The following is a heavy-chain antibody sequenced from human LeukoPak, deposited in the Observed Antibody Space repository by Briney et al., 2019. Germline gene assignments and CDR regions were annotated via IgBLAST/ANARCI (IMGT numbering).Heavy chain of an antibody. D-gene: IGHD1-20*01. J-gene: IGHJ4*02. CDR1: GGSFSGYY. CDR2: ISSSGSTI. CDR3: ARRRYNWNAIDY. V-gene: IGHV3-11*01. Sequence: KPSETLSLTCAVYGGSFSGYYWSWIRQAPGKGLEWVSYISSSGSTIYYADSVKGRFTISRDNAKNSLYLQMNSLRAEDTAVYYCARRRYNWNAIDYWGQGTLVTVSS.